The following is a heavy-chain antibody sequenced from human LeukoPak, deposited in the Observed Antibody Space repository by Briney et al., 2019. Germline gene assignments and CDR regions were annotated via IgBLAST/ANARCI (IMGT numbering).Heavy chain of an antibody. Sequence: SETLSLTCDVSGGFFSGYFWSWIRQTPGKGLEWIAEVNHRGSTNYNPSLRSRFTISVDTSKNQFSLKLSSVTAADTAVYYCARVRVTYYYYYYMDVWGKGTTVTVSS. D-gene: IGHD3-10*01. CDR1: GGFFSGYF. CDR2: VNHRGST. J-gene: IGHJ6*03. V-gene: IGHV4-34*01. CDR3: ARVRVTYYYYYYMDV.